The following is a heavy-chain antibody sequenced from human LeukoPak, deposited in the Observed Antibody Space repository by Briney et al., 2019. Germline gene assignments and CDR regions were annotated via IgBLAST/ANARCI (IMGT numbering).Heavy chain of an antibody. D-gene: IGHD2-21*01. CDR1: GFTFSSYA. J-gene: IGHJ4*02. Sequence: GGSLRLSCAASGFTFSSYAMHWVRQAPGKGLEWVAVISYDGSNKYYADSVKGRFTISRDNSKNTLYMQMNSLRAEDTAVYYCARDLFAYSQAGTLDYWGQGTLVTVSS. CDR3: ARDLFAYSQAGTLDY. CDR2: ISYDGSNK. V-gene: IGHV3-30*04.